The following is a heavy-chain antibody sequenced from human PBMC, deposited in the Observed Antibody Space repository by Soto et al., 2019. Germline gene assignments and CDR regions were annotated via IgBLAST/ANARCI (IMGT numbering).Heavy chain of an antibody. V-gene: IGHV3-21*01. J-gene: IGHJ4*02. CDR2: MSSSSSYI. CDR3: ARVRGAEYQVLNLFDY. Sequence: GGSLRLSCAASGFIFSSYSMNWVRQAPGKGLEWVSFMSSSSSYIYYADSVKGRFTISRDNAKNSLYLQMNSLRAEDTAVYYCARVRGAEYQVLNLFDYWGQGTQVTVSS. CDR1: GFIFSSYS. D-gene: IGHD2-2*02.